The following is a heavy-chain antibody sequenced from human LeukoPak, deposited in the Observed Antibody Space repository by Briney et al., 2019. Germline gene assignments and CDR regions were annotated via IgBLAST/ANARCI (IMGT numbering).Heavy chain of an antibody. CDR3: ARSLGRYCSGGPCYYFDY. Sequence: GGSLRLSCAASGFTFSSYSMNWVRQAPGKGLEWVSYISSSSSTIYYADSVKGRFTISRDNAKNSLYLQMNSLRAEDTAVYYCARSLGRYCSGGPCYYFDYWGQGTLVTVSS. CDR1: GFTFSSYS. CDR2: ISSSSSTI. D-gene: IGHD2-15*01. V-gene: IGHV3-48*01. J-gene: IGHJ4*02.